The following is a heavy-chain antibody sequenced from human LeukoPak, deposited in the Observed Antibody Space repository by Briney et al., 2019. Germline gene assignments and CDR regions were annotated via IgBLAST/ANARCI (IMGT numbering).Heavy chain of an antibody. Sequence: GESLKISCQGSGYSFTTYWIGWVRQIPGKGLEWMGIINPSDSDTRYSPSLQGQVTISADKSISTAYLQWSSLKASDSGMYYCARAWNFDYWGQGTLLTVSS. D-gene: IGHD1-1*01. CDR1: GYSFTTYW. CDR3: ARAWNFDY. J-gene: IGHJ4*02. CDR2: INPSDSDT. V-gene: IGHV5-51*01.